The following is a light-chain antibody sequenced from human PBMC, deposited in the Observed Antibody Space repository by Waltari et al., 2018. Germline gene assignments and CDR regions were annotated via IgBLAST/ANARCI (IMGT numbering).Light chain of an antibody. V-gene: IGKV1-8*01. CDR1: QGISSY. J-gene: IGKJ1*01. CDR3: QQYYSYPRT. Sequence: AIRMTQSPSSFSASTGDRVTITCRASQGISSYLAWYHQKPGKAPKLLIYAASTLPSGVPSRFSGSGSGTDFTLTISCLQSEDFATYYCQQYYSYPRTFGQGTKVEIK. CDR2: AAS.